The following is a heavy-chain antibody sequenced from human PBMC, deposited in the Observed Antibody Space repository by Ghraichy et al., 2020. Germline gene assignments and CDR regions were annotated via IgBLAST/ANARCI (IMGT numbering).Heavy chain of an antibody. Sequence: ASVKVSCKASGYTFTGYYMHWVRQAPGQGLEWMGWINPNSGGTNYAQKFQGWVTMTRDTSITTAYMELSRLTSDDTAVYYCASQRDGYNSALDYWGQGTLVTVSS. CDR1: GYTFTGYY. CDR3: ASQRDGYNSALDY. J-gene: IGHJ4*02. V-gene: IGHV1-2*04. CDR2: INPNSGGT. D-gene: IGHD5-24*01.